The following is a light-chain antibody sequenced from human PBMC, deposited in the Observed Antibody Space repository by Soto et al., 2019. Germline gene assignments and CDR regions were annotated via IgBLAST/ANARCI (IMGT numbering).Light chain of an antibody. Sequence: EIVLTQSPGTLSLSPGERATLSCRASQSVSSSYLAWYQQKPGQAPRLLIYGASSRATCIPDRVSGSGSGPDFTLTISRLEPEDFAVYYCQQYGRSPPWTFGQGTKVEIK. V-gene: IGKV3-20*01. CDR2: GAS. CDR3: QQYGRSPPWT. J-gene: IGKJ1*01. CDR1: QSVSSSY.